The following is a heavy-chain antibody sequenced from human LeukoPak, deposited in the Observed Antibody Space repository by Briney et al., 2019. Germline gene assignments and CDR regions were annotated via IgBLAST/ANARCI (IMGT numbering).Heavy chain of an antibody. Sequence: GRSLRLSCAASGFTFDDYAMHWVRQAPGKGLEWVSGISWNSGSIGYADSVKGRFTISRDNAKNSLYLQMNSLRAEDMALYYCAKDIGWSGVVMKGTHQSHPYYFDYWGQGTLVTVSS. D-gene: IGHD3-3*01. CDR2: ISWNSGSI. V-gene: IGHV3-9*03. CDR1: GFTFDDYA. J-gene: IGHJ4*02. CDR3: AKDIGWSGVVMKGTHQSHPYYFDY.